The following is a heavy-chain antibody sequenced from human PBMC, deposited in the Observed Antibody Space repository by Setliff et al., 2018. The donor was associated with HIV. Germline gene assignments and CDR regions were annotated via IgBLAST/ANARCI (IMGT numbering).Heavy chain of an antibody. V-gene: IGHV3-49*04. Sequence: GRSLRLSCTASGFTFGDYAMSWVRQAPGKGLEWVGFIRSKAYGGTTEYAASVKGRFTISRDDSKSIAYLQMNSLKTEDTAVYYCTRDLTLWFGELYYYYGMDVWGQGTTVTVSS. J-gene: IGHJ6*02. CDR2: IRSKAYGGTT. CDR1: GFTFGDYA. CDR3: TRDLTLWFGELYYYYGMDV. D-gene: IGHD3-10*01.